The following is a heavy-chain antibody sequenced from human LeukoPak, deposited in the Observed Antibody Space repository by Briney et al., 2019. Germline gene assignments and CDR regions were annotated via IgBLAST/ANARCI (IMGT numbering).Heavy chain of an antibody. CDR1: GYTFTSYA. CDR2: INTNTGNP. D-gene: IGHD3-22*01. V-gene: IGHV7-4-1*02. Sequence: ASVKVSCKASGYTFTSYAMNWVRQAPGQGLEWMGWINTNTGNPTYAQGFTGRFVFSLDTSVSTAYLQISSLKAEDTAVYYCARGPTYDSSGYYFGGGIFDYWGQGTLVTVSS. CDR3: ARGPTYDSSGYYFGGGIFDY. J-gene: IGHJ4*02.